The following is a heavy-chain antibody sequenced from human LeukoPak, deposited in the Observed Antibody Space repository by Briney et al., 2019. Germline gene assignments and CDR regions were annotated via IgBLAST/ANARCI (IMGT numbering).Heavy chain of an antibody. CDR3: AKGRAFGSLVAGVFDY. Sequence: GSLRLSCAASAFTFSTYSMNWVRQAPGKGLEWVSSISSSSLYIYYADSVKGRFTISRDNAKNSLYLQMNSLRAEDTAVYYCAKGRAFGSLVAGVFDYWGQGTLVTVSS. V-gene: IGHV3-21*04. J-gene: IGHJ4*02. D-gene: IGHD6-19*01. CDR2: ISSSSLYI. CDR1: AFTFSTYS.